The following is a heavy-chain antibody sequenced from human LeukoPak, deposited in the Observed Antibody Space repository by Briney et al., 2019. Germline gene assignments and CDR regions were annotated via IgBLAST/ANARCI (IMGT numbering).Heavy chain of an antibody. CDR1: GFTFDDYA. Sequence: PGRSLRLSCAASGFTFDDYAMHWVRQAPGKGLEWVSGISWNSGSIGYADSVKGRFTISRDNAENSLYLQMNSLRAEDTALYYCAKGSLPSYCSSTSCHREGYFQHWGQGTLVTVSS. D-gene: IGHD2-2*01. V-gene: IGHV3-9*01. J-gene: IGHJ1*01. CDR3: AKGSLPSYCSSTSCHREGYFQH. CDR2: ISWNSGSI.